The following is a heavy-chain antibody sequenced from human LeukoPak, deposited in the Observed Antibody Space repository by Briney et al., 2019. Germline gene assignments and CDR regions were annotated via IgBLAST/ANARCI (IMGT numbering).Heavy chain of an antibody. Sequence: GGSLRLSCAASGFTVSSNYMSWVRQAPGKGLEWVSVIYSGGSTYYADSVKGRFTNSRDNDKNSLYLQMNSLRAEDTAVYYCARGTIVGATTVDYWGQGTLVTVSS. V-gene: IGHV3-53*01. J-gene: IGHJ4*02. D-gene: IGHD1-26*01. CDR2: IYSGGST. CDR1: GFTVSSNY. CDR3: ARGTIVGATTVDY.